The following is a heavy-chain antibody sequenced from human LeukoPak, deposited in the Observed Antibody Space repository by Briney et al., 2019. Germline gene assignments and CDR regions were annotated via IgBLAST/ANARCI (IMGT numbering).Heavy chain of an antibody. V-gene: IGHV4-39*07. J-gene: IGHJ4*02. D-gene: IGHD6-19*01. Sequence: SETLSLTCTVSGGSISSSSYYWGWIRQPPGKGLEWIGSIYYSGSTYYNPSPKSRVTISVDTSKNQFSLKLSSVTAADTAVYFCAKYGGSGWVIDYWGQGTLVTVSS. CDR3: AKYGGSGWVIDY. CDR1: GGSISSSSYY. CDR2: IYYSGST.